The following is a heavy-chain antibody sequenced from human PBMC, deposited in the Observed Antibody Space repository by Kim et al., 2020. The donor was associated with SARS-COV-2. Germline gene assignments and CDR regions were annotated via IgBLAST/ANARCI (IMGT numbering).Heavy chain of an antibody. D-gene: IGHD2-21*01. CDR3: ATLNTVVAPGVHTFDV. CDR1: GYRFTTYW. CDR2: IYPGDSDT. J-gene: IGHJ3*01. Sequence: GESLKISCKGLGYRFTTYWIGWVRQMPGKGLGWMGVIYPGDSDTRQSPSFEGQVNMSVDKSINTAFLQWTNLKASDTAVYFCATLNTVVAPGVHTFDVWG. V-gene: IGHV5-51*01.